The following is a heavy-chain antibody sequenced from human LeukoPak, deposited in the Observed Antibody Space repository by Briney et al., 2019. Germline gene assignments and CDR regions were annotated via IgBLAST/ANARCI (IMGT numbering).Heavy chain of an antibody. CDR1: GGSISSSSYY. Sequence: PSETLSLTCTVSGGSISSSSYYWGWIRQPPGKGLEWIGSIYYSGSTYYDPSLKSRVTISVDTSKNQFSLKLSSVTAADTAVYYCARPSYYYGSGSYKDYWGQGTLVTVSS. CDR3: ARPSYYYGSGSYKDY. CDR2: IYYSGST. D-gene: IGHD3-10*01. J-gene: IGHJ4*02. V-gene: IGHV4-39*01.